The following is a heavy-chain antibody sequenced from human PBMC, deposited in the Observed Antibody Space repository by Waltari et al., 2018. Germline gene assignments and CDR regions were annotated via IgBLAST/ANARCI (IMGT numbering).Heavy chain of an antibody. CDR1: GFTFSSYR. Sequence: EVQLVESGGGLVKPGGSLRLSCAASGFTFSSYRMNWVRQAPGKGLEWVSSISSSSSYIYYADSVKGRFTISRDNAKNSLHLQMNSLRAEDTAVYYCGAAPRSLPDYWGQGTLVTVSS. CDR2: ISSSSSYI. V-gene: IGHV3-21*01. CDR3: GAAPRSLPDY. D-gene: IGHD6-6*01. J-gene: IGHJ4*02.